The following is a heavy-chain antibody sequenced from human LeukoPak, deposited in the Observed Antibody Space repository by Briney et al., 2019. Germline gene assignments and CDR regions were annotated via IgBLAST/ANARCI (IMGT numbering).Heavy chain of an antibody. D-gene: IGHD5-18*01. CDR1: GGTFSSYT. CDR2: IIPILGIA. Sequence: ASVKVSCKASGGTFSSYTISWVRQAPGQGLEWMGRIIPILGIANYAQKFQGRVTITADKSTSTAYMELSSLRSEDTAVYYCAREGSGYSYGFLDYWGRGTLVTVSS. CDR3: AREGSGYSYGFLDY. J-gene: IGHJ4*02. V-gene: IGHV1-69*04.